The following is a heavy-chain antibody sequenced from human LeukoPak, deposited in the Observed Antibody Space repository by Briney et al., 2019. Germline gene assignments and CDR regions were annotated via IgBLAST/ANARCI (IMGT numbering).Heavy chain of an antibody. D-gene: IGHD1-1*01. V-gene: IGHV1-46*01. J-gene: IGHJ4*02. CDR3: ARHSLPGTTPFDY. Sequence: GASVKVSSKASGYTFTTYYMHWVRQAPEQGLEWMGVINRIGGSKGYAQRFQGRVTMTRDTSTSTFYMELSSLRSEDTAVYYCARHSLPGTTPFDYWGQGTLVTVSS. CDR2: INRIGGSK. CDR1: GYTFTTYY.